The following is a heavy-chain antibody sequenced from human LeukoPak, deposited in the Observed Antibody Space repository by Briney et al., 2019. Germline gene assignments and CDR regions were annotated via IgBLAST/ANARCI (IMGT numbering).Heavy chain of an antibody. Sequence: GASVKVSCKASGYTFTGYYMHWVRQAPGQGLEWMGWINPNSGGTNYAQKLQGRVTMTTDTSTSTAYMELRSLRSDDTAVYYCARDLRRGVLRYFDWLSYFDYWGQGTLVTVSS. J-gene: IGHJ4*02. CDR1: GYTFTGYY. V-gene: IGHV1-2*02. CDR2: INPNSGGT. D-gene: IGHD3-9*01. CDR3: ARDLRRGVLRYFDWLSYFDY.